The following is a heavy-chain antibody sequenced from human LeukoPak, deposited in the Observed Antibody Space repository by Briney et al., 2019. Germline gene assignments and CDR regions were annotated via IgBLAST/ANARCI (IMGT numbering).Heavy chain of an antibody. CDR1: GFTFTSYG. J-gene: IGHJ4*02. V-gene: IGHV3-30*03. D-gene: IGHD3-10*01. CDR3: ARDLSPVVRASPMGY. CDR2: ITYDGYYK. Sequence: GGSLRLSCAASGFTFTSYGMHWVRQAPGKGLEWVALITYDGYYKYYSDSVKGRFTISSNTSKNTLYLQMNSLRAEDTAVYYCARDLSPVVRASPMGYWGQGTLVTVSS.